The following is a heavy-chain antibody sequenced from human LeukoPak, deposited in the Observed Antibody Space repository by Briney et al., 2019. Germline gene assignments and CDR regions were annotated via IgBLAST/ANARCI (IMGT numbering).Heavy chain of an antibody. J-gene: IGHJ2*01. CDR3: ARDKVNWYFDL. CDR2: IYYSGST. Sequence: SETLSLTCTVSGVSISSYYWSWIRQPPGKGLEWVGYIYYSGSTNYNPSLKSRVTISVDTSKNQFSLKLSSVTAADTAVYYCARDKVNWYFDLWGRGTLVTVSS. CDR1: GVSISSYY. V-gene: IGHV4-59*01.